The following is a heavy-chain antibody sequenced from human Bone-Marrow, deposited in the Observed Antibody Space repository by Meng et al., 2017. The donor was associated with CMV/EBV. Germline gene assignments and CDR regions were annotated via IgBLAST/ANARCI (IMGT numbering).Heavy chain of an antibody. V-gene: IGHV3-30*14. Sequence: GESLKISCAASGFTFSSYAVHWVRQAPGKGLEWVAVLSHDGGNKYYADSVRGRFTISRDNSKNTLYLQMNSLRPEDTAVYYCARLITVTNDFDYWGQGTLVTVSS. CDR3: ARLITVTNDFDY. D-gene: IGHD4-17*01. CDR1: GFTFSSYA. J-gene: IGHJ4*02. CDR2: LSHDGGNK.